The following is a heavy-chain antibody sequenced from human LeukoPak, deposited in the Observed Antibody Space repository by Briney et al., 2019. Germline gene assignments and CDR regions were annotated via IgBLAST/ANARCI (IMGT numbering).Heavy chain of an antibody. Sequence: GGPQRLSCAASGFTFSDYYMSWIRQAPGKGLEWVSYISSSGSTIYYADSVKGRFTISRDNAKNSLYLQMNSLRAEDTTVYYCARRHDSSGYYLYYYYYGMDVWGQGTTVTVSS. CDR3: ARRHDSSGYYLYYYYYGMDV. D-gene: IGHD3-22*01. CDR1: GFTFSDYY. J-gene: IGHJ6*02. CDR2: ISSSGSTI. V-gene: IGHV3-11*01.